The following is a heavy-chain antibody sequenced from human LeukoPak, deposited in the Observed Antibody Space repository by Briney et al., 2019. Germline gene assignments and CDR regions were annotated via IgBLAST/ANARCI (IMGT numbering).Heavy chain of an antibody. J-gene: IGHJ4*02. D-gene: IGHD3-9*01. CDR1: GFTFSSYA. CDR3: AKRGTIRYFEY. V-gene: IGHV3-23*01. Sequence: GGSLRLSCAASGFTFSSYAMNWVRQAPGKGLEWVSAITDNGAGTYYADPVKGRFTISRDNSKNTLYLQMNSLRAEDTAVYYCAKRGTIRYFEYWGQGTLVTVSS. CDR2: ITDNGAGT.